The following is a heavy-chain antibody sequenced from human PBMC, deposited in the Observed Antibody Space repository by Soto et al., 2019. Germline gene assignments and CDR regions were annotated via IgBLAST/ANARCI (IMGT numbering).Heavy chain of an antibody. J-gene: IGHJ4*02. CDR3: ARYSGYGSYYFDY. Sequence: PSETLSLTCTVSGGSISSYYWSWIRQPPGKGLEWIGYIYYSGSTNYNPSLKSRVTISVDTSKNQFSLKLSSVTAADTAVYYCARYSGYGSYYFDYWGQGTLVTVSS. CDR1: GGSISSYY. V-gene: IGHV4-59*08. D-gene: IGHD5-12*01. CDR2: IYYSGST.